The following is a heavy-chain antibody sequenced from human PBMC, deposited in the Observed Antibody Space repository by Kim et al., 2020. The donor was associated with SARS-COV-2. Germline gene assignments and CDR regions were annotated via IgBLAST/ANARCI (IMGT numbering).Heavy chain of an antibody. CDR1: GIPFSNAW. V-gene: IGHV3-15*01. J-gene: IGHJ4*02. Sequence: GGSLRLSCAVSGIPFSNAWFNWVRQSPGKGLEWVGRIKSKTDGGTAALAAPVKGRFAISRDDSKNTLSLLMNNVETDDSAVYYCTTVSMRWGQGTLVTAS. CDR3: TTVSMR. D-gene: IGHD2-2*01. CDR2: IKSKTDGGTA.